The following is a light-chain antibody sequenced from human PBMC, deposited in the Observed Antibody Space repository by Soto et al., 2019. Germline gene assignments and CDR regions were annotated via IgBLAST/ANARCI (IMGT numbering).Light chain of an antibody. CDR1: QSISSR. CDR3: QQYNTYSS. CDR2: KAS. J-gene: IGKJ3*01. Sequence: DIQMTQSPPILSASVGDRVTMTCRASQSISSRLAWYQQKPGRAPKLLIYKASTLETAVPSRFSGSGSGTELTLTISSLQPDDFATYYCQQYNTYSSFGPGTKVDMK. V-gene: IGKV1-5*03.